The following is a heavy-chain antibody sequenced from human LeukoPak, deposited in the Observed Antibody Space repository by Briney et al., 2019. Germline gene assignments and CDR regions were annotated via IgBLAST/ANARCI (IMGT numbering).Heavy chain of an antibody. CDR3: ASPDAGGDSTGRPFDC. J-gene: IGHJ4*02. CDR2: IPFAWSHK. D-gene: IGHD6-19*01. CDR1: GFTFSSVG. Sequence: GGSLRLSCAASGFTFSSVGMLWARQAPGKGLEWLEIIPFAWSHKFYADFVKGRLTISRDNSENTLFLAKDRESGGATAVYDCASPDAGGDSTGRPFDCWGQGTLVTVSS. V-gene: IGHV3-30*03.